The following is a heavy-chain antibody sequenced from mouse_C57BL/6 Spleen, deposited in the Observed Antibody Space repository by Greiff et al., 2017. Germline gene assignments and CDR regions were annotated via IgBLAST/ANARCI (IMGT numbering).Heavy chain of an antibody. D-gene: IGHD2-4*01. V-gene: IGHV2-2*01. J-gene: IGHJ2*01. CDR3: AREYYDYDEGYYFDY. CDR2: IWSGGST. Sequence: VHLVESGPGLVQPSQSLSITCTASGFSLTSSGVHWVRQSPGKGLEWLGVIWSGGSTDYNAAFISRLSISKDNSKSQVFFKMNSLQADDTAIYYCAREYYDYDEGYYFDYWGQGTTLTVSS. CDR1: GFSLTSSG.